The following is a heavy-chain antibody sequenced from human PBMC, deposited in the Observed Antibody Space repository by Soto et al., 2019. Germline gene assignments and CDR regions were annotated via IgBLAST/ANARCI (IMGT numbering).Heavy chain of an antibody. D-gene: IGHD6-13*01. CDR2: ISGSGGNT. Sequence: EVQLLESGGGLVQPGGSLRLSCAASGFTFISYAMSWVRQAPGKGLEWVSGISGSGGNTYDADSVKGRFTISRDNSKNTLYLQMNSLRAEDTAVYYCAKGAKQQLVRGFDWFDPWGQGTLVTVSS. V-gene: IGHV3-23*01. CDR3: AKGAKQQLVRGFDWFDP. CDR1: GFTFISYA. J-gene: IGHJ5*02.